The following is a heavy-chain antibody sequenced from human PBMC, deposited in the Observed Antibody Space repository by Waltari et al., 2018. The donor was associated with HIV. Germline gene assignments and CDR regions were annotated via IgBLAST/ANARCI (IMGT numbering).Heavy chain of an antibody. CDR2: MSSSGNTR. Sequence: EVQLVDSGGGLVQPGGSLRLSCAASGFIFSTYELNWVRQAPGKGLEWVSYMSSSGNTRYYADSVKGRFTISRDNAKNSMYLQMNSLTAEDTAVYFCTRGDGDYGGFDYWGQGTLVTVSS. CDR1: GFIFSTYE. V-gene: IGHV3-48*03. D-gene: IGHD4-17*01. CDR3: TRGDGDYGGFDY. J-gene: IGHJ4*02.